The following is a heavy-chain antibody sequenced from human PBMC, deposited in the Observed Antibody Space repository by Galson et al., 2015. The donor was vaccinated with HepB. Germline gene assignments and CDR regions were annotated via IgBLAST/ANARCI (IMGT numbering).Heavy chain of an antibody. Sequence: SLRLSCAASGFTFSDYYMSWIRQAPGKGLEWISYINVGGSAIYYADSMKGRFTISRDNAKNSLYLQMNSLRAEDTAVYYCARDRSGSSPKYFDYWGQGTLVTVSS. CDR2: INVGGSAI. V-gene: IGHV3-11*01. D-gene: IGHD6-19*01. CDR1: GFTFSDYY. CDR3: ARDRSGSSPKYFDY. J-gene: IGHJ4*02.